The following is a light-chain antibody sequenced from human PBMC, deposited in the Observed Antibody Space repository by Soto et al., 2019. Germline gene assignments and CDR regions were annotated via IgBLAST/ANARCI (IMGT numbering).Light chain of an antibody. CDR1: SSDVGDYDY. CDR2: EVT. V-gene: IGLV2-14*01. CDR3: SSYTGNYIWV. J-gene: IGLJ2*01. Sequence: QSVLTQPASVSGSPGQSITISCTGTSSDVGDYDYVSWYQQHPGKAPKLMIYEVTNRPSGVSNRFSGSKSGNTASLTISGLQTEDQADYYCSSYTGNYIWVFGGGTKLTVL.